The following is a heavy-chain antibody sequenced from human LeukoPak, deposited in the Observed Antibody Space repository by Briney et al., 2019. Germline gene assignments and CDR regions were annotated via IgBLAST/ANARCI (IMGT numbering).Heavy chain of an antibody. Sequence: SATLSLTCTVSGGSISSGDYYWSWIRQPPGKGLEWIGYIYYSGSTYYNPSLKSRVTISVDTSKNQFSLKLSSVTAADTAVYYCARVTPYYYGSGSYYNTNYFDYWGQGTLVTVSS. CDR2: IYYSGST. J-gene: IGHJ4*02. V-gene: IGHV4-30-4*01. CDR3: ARVTPYYYGSGSYYNTNYFDY. CDR1: GGSISSGDYY. D-gene: IGHD3-10*01.